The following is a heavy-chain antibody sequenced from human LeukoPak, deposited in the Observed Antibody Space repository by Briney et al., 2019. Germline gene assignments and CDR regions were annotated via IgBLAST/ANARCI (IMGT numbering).Heavy chain of an antibody. CDR2: IRYDGTNK. D-gene: IGHD3-3*01. Sequence: GGSLRLSCAASGFTFSSHGMHWVRQVPGKGLEWVAFIRYDGTNKYYEESLKGRFTISRDNSKSTLYLQMTSLRPEDTAVYYCAKSITIFGGGLDPFDIWGQGTMVTVSS. V-gene: IGHV3-30*02. CDR1: GFTFSSHG. J-gene: IGHJ3*02. CDR3: AKSITIFGGGLDPFDI.